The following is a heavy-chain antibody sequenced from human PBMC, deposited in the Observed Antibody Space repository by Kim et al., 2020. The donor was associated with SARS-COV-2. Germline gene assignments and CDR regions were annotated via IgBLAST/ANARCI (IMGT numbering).Heavy chain of an antibody. D-gene: IGHD2-8*01. Sequence: SETLSLTCTVSGGSISSGGYYWSWIRQHPGKGLEWIGYIYYSGSTYYNPSLKSRVTISVDTSKNQFSLKLSSVTAADTALYYCARGGGRGYCNNGVCWNWFDPWGQGTPVTVSS. CDR3: ARGGGRGYCNNGVCWNWFDP. CDR2: IYYSGST. V-gene: IGHV4-31*03. CDR1: GGSISSGGYY. J-gene: IGHJ5*02.